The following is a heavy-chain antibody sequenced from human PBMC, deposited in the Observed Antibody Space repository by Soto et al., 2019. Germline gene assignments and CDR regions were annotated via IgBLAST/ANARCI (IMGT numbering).Heavy chain of an antibody. J-gene: IGHJ4*02. CDR2: IYYSGST. D-gene: IGHD3-3*01. CDR1: GGSISSGDYY. V-gene: IGHV4-30-4*01. Sequence: SETLSLTCTVSGGSISSGDYYWSWIRQPPGKGLEWIGYIYYSGSTYYNPSLKSRVTISVDTSKNQFSLKLSSVTAADTAVYYCARSSKYDFWSGYYNFGYWGQGTPVTVSS. CDR3: ARSSKYDFWSGYYNFGY.